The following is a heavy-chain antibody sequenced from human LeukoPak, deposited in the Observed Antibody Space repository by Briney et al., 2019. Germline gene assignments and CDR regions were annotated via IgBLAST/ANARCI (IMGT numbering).Heavy chain of an antibody. CDR3: ARFRGSYFDY. J-gene: IGHJ4*02. V-gene: IGHV4-39*01. CDR2: IHYSGST. CDR1: GGSITSTSHC. D-gene: IGHD3-16*01. Sequence: PLETLSLTCTISGGSITSTSHCWGRIPPPPGQGLVWIGSIHYSGSTYSTPSLKSRVTISVDTSKTQFSLKLSSVTAADTAVYYCARFRGSYFDYWGQGTLVTVSS.